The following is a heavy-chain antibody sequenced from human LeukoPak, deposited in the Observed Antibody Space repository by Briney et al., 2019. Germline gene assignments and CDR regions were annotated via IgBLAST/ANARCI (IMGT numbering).Heavy chain of an antibody. Sequence: HGASVKISCKASGYIFTTYAIHWVRQAPGQRPEWMGWINADNGNTKYSPGFQGRVTISRDTSASTAYMELSSLRSDDRAIYYCARGRGTSGSNRDLYYYYYMDVWGTGTTVIVSS. D-gene: IGHD2-15*01. CDR1: GYIFTTYA. CDR2: INADNGNT. CDR3: ARGRGTSGSNRDLYYYYYMDV. J-gene: IGHJ6*03. V-gene: IGHV1-3*03.